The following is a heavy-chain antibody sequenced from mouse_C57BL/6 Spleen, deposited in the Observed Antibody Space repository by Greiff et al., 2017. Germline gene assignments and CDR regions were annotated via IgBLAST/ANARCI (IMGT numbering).Heavy chain of an antibody. D-gene: IGHD1-1*01. J-gene: IGHJ2*01. CDR1: GFNIKDYY. CDR3: FYYYGSSYVYYFDY. V-gene: IGHV14-2*01. Sequence: VQLKESGAELVKPGASVKLSCTASGFNIKDYYMHWVKQRTEQGLEWIGRIDPEDGETKYAPKFQGKATITADTSSNTAYLQLSSLTSEDTAVYYCFYYYGSSYVYYFDYWGQGTTLTVSS. CDR2: IDPEDGET.